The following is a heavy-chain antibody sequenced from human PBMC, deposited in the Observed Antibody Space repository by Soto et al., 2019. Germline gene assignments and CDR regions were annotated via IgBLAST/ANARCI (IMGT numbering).Heavy chain of an antibody. D-gene: IGHD3-10*02. CDR3: ARDQGLFVHTGMVIDFFGMDV. Sequence: QVHLVQSGAEVRKPGSSVKVSCTTSGGTFTSYAITWVRQAPGQGLQWMGGIIPGFDTTFYAQKFQGRVMITADEATDSAYMELRSLRSDDTAVYYCARDQGLFVHTGMVIDFFGMDVWGPGTTVTVSS. J-gene: IGHJ6*02. CDR1: GGTFTSYA. V-gene: IGHV1-69*01. CDR2: IIPGFDTT.